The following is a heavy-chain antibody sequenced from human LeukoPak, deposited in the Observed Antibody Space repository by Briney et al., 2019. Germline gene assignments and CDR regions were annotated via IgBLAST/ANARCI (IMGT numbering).Heavy chain of an antibody. CDR2: ISYDGSNK. J-gene: IGHJ6*02. V-gene: IGHV3-30-3*01. Sequence: PGRSLRLSCAASGFTFSSYAMHWVRRAPGKGLEWVAVISYDGSNKYYADSVKGRFTISRDNSKNTLYLQMNSLRAEDTAVYYCARDDSSGYYDYYYGMDVWGQGTTVTVSS. CDR1: GFTFSSYA. CDR3: ARDDSSGYYDYYYGMDV. D-gene: IGHD3-22*01.